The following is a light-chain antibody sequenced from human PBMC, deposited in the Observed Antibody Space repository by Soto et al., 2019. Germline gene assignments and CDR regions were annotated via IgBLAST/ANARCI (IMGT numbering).Light chain of an antibody. J-gene: IGKJ5*01. CDR2: DAS. Sequence: DIQMTQSPSFLSASVGDRVTITCQASQDIRNSLNWYQQKPGTAPNLLIYDASNLETRAPSRFSGSGSGTDFSFSISRLQPEDIATYYCQQYENLVTFCQGTRLEIK. V-gene: IGKV1-33*01. CDR3: QQYENLVT. CDR1: QDIRNS.